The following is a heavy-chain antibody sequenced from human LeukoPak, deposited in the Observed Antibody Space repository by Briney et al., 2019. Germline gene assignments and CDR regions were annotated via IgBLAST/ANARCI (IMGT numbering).Heavy chain of an antibody. D-gene: IGHD1-26*01. J-gene: IGHJ5*02. Sequence: ASVKVSCKISGYTLNDISMHWVRHPPGKGLEWMGGVDPDDGQRVYAQNFQGRVTMTEDTSTNTAYMELSRLRSEDTAAYYCAAVSGHYTLLDAWGQGALVAVST. CDR2: VDPDDGQR. CDR1: GYTLNDIS. CDR3: AAVSGHYTLLDA. V-gene: IGHV1-24*01.